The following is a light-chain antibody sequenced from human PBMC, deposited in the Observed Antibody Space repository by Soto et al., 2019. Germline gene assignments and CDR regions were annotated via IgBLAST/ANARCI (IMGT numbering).Light chain of an antibody. CDR1: SSDVGGYNY. CDR3: SSYTSSSTV. V-gene: IGLV2-14*01. CDR2: EVS. J-gene: IGLJ1*01. Sequence: QSVLTHPASVSWSPGHSITISCTGTSSDVGGYNYVSWYQQHPGKAPKLMIYEVSNRPSGVSNRFSGSKSGNTASLTISGLQAEEEADYYCSSYTSSSTVFGTGTKVTVL.